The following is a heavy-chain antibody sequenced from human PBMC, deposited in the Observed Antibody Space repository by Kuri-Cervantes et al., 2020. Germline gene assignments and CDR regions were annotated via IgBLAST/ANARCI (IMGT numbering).Heavy chain of an antibody. CDR3: ARDFTSRIGYSSSWYRTYYYYGMDV. J-gene: IGHJ6*02. V-gene: IGHV4-59*05. CDR1: GGSISSYY. CDR2: IYYSGST. Sequence: SETLSLTCTVSGGSISSYYWSWIRQPPGKGLEWSGRIYYSGSTYYNPSLKSRVTISVDTSKNQFSLKLSAVTAADTAVYYCARDFTSRIGYSSSWYRTYYYYGMDVWGQGTTVTVSS. D-gene: IGHD6-13*01.